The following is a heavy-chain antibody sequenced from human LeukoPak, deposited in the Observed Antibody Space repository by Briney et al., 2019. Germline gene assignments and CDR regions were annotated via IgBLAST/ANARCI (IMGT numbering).Heavy chain of an antibody. D-gene: IGHD6-13*01. V-gene: IGHV4-30-2*01. CDR3: ARDHSSSSYGMDV. Sequence: LSETLSLTCAVSGGSISSGGYSWSWIRQPPGKGLEWIGYIYHSGSTHYNPSLKSRVTISVDRSKNQFSLKLSSVTAADTAVYYCARDHSSSSYGMDVWGQGTTVTVSS. CDR1: GGSISSGGYS. J-gene: IGHJ6*02. CDR2: IYHSGST.